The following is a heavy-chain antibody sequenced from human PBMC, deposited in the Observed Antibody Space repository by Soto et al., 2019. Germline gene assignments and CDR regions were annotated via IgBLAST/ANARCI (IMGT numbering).Heavy chain of an antibody. CDR3: ARQAGTAYFQH. Sequence: SETLSLTCTVSGGSISSYYWSWIRQPPGKGLEWIGYIYYSGSTNYDPSLKSRVTISVDTSKNQFSLKLSSVTAADTAVYYCARQAGTAYFQHWGQGTLVTVSS. J-gene: IGHJ1*01. CDR1: GGSISSYY. CDR2: IYYSGST. V-gene: IGHV4-59*08. D-gene: IGHD1-1*01.